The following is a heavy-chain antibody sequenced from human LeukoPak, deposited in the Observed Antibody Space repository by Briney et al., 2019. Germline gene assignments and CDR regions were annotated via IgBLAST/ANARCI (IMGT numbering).Heavy chain of an antibody. CDR1: GFTFDDYA. CDR3: ARDNPFGGY. D-gene: IGHD3-16*01. J-gene: IGHJ4*02. V-gene: IGHV3-9*01. Sequence: GGSLRLSCAASGFTFDDYAMHWVRQAPGKGLEWVSGISWNSGSIGYADSVKGRFTISRDNAENSLYLQMNRLRVEDTAIYYCARDNPFGGYWGQGTLVTVSS. CDR2: ISWNSGSI.